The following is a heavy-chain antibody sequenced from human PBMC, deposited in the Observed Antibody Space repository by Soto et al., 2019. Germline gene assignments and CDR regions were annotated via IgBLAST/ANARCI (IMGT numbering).Heavy chain of an antibody. V-gene: IGHV4-31*03. Sequence: QVQLQESGPGLVKPSQTLSLACTVSGDSISSGGYYWSWIRQHPGKGLEWIGYIYYSGSTYYNPSLKSRVTISVDTSKNQFSLKLSSVTAADTAVYYCPSYNSVLRFLFPWGPGTLVTVSS. J-gene: IGHJ5*02. D-gene: IGHD3-3*01. CDR1: GDSISSGGYY. CDR2: IYYSGST. CDR3: PSYNSVLRFLFP.